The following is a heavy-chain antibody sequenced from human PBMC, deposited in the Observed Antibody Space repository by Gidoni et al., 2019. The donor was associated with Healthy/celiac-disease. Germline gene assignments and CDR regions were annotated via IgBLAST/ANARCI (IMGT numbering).Heavy chain of an antibody. CDR1: GGSISSYY. J-gene: IGHJ4*02. CDR2: IYYSGST. V-gene: IGHV4-59*01. Sequence: QVQLQESGPGLVKPSETLSLTCTGAGGSISSYYWSWLRQPPGQGLEWSGYIYYSGSTNYNPALKSRVTISVDTSKNQFSLKLSSVIAADTAVYYCARGSSGYPPYLFFDFDYWGQGTLVTVSS. CDR3: ARGSSGYPPYLFFDFDY. D-gene: IGHD3-22*01.